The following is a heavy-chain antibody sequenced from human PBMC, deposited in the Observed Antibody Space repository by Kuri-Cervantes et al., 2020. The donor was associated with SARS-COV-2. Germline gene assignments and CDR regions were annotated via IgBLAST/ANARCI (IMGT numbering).Heavy chain of an antibody. CDR1: GFTFSSYG. CDR3: ARVSHRGSGYQNPPDY. J-gene: IGHJ4*02. CDR2: IWYDGSNK. V-gene: IGHV3-33*08. Sequence: GESLKISCAASGFTFSSYGMHWVRQAPGKGLEWVTAIWYDGSNKYYADSVKGRFTISRDNSKNTLCLQMNSLRAEDTAVYYCARVSHRGSGYQNPPDYWGQGTLVTVSS. D-gene: IGHD3-3*01.